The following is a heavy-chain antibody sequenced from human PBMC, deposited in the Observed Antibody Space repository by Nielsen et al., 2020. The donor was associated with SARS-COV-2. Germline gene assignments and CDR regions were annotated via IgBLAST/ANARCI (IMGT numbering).Heavy chain of an antibody. CDR2: IYYSGST. J-gene: IGHJ6*03. Sequence: SETLSLTCTVSGGSISSSSYYWGWIRHPPGKGLEWIGSIYYSGSTCYNPSLKSQVTISVDTSKNQFSLKLSSVTAADTAVYYCARSPYDFWSGWDYYYYMDVWGKGTTVTVSS. CDR3: ARSPYDFWSGWDYYYYMDV. CDR1: GGSISSSSYY. V-gene: IGHV4-39*07. D-gene: IGHD3-3*01.